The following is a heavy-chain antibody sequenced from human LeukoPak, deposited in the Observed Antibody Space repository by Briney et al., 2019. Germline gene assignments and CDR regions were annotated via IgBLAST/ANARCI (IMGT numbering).Heavy chain of an antibody. CDR1: GYSISSGYY. D-gene: IGHD4-23*01. V-gene: IGHV4-38-2*02. Sequence: SETLSLTCTVSGYSISSGYYWGWIRQPPGKGLEWIGSIYHSGSTYYNPSLKSRVTISVDTSKNQFSLKLSSVTAADTAVYYCARDYGGNSGGFDPWGQGTLVTVSS. J-gene: IGHJ5*02. CDR3: ARDYGGNSGGFDP. CDR2: IYHSGST.